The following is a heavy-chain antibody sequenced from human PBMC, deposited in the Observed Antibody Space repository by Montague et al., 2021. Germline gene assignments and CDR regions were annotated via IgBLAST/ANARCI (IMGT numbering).Heavy chain of an antibody. CDR2: INHSGST. CDR1: GGSFSGHY. Sequence: SETLSLTYAVYGGSFSGHYWSWIRQPPGKELEWIGEINHSGSTNYNPSLKSRVTMSVDTSKNQFSLNLSSVTAADTAVYYCARYLHTSKYSGSHYLSRQYGMDVWGQGTTVPVSS. CDR3: ARYLHTSKYSGSHYLSRQYGMDV. J-gene: IGHJ6*02. D-gene: IGHD1-26*01. V-gene: IGHV4-34*01.